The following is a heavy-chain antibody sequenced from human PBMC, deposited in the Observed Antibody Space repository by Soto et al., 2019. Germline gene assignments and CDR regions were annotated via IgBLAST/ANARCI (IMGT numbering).Heavy chain of an antibody. Sequence: QVQLVESGGGVVQPGRSLRLSCAASGFSFSTYGMHWVRQAPGKGLEWVAVIWYDGSQKYYGDSVKGRFTISRDNSENTLYLQMKSLKLEDTAVYYGARDDYRSGPNLGYWGQGSLVTVSS. J-gene: IGHJ4*02. CDR3: ARDDYRSGPNLGY. V-gene: IGHV3-33*01. CDR1: GFSFSTYG. D-gene: IGHD5-12*01. CDR2: IWYDGSQK.